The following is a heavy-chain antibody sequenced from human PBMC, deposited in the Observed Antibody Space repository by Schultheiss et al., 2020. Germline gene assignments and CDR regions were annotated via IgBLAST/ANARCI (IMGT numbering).Heavy chain of an antibody. D-gene: IGHD2-15*01. CDR2: TYHTGST. J-gene: IGHJ5*02. V-gene: IGHV4-34*01. Sequence: SETLSLTCAVYGGSFSGYYWSWIRQPPGKGLEWIGETYHTGSTNYNPSLKSRVTISVDTSTNQFSLKLSSVTAADTAVYYCAREQQAASSFVGCPPCRPCCFGFGWFDPWGQGTLVNVSS. CDR1: GGSFSGYY. CDR3: AREQQAASSFVGCPPCRPCCFGFGWFDP.